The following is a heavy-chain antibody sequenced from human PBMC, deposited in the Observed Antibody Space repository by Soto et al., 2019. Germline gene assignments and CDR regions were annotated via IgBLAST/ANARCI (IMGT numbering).Heavy chain of an antibody. V-gene: IGHV3-21*01. CDR1: GFTFSSYS. Sequence: PGGSLRLSCAASGFTFSSYSMNWVRQAPGKGLEWVSSISSSSSYIYYADSAKGRFTISRDNAKNSLYLQMNSLRAEDTAVYYCARDPGIVGATFYYYGMDVWGQGTTVTVSS. CDR2: ISSSSSYI. D-gene: IGHD1-26*01. J-gene: IGHJ6*02. CDR3: ARDPGIVGATFYYYGMDV.